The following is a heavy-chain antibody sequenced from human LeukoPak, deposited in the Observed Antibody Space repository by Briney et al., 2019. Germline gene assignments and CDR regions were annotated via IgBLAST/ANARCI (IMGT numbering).Heavy chain of an antibody. CDR1: GDSPGIYK. Sequence: PSETLSLTCSVSGDSPGIYKWSWIRQPPGKGLEWIAHISSSGSAIYNPSLMSRVSMAVDTSKNQFSLRLISVTAADTAVYYCAREWSGFDFWGQGIMVTVSS. D-gene: IGHD2-15*01. J-gene: IGHJ3*01. CDR2: ISSSGSA. CDR3: AREWSGFDF. V-gene: IGHV4-59*01.